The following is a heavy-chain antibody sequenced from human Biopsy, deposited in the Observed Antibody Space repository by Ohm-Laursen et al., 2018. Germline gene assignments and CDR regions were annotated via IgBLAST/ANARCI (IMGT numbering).Heavy chain of an antibody. CDR3: ARELGDFWGGRQFDF. D-gene: IGHD3-3*01. Sequence: AVSVKVSCKASAYSFGDHRIHWVRQAPGQGLEWMGWIGPKSGGTNYAQKFQGRVTMTRDTSISTTYMELRRLTSDDTAVFYCARELGDFWGGRQFDFWGQGTLVTVSS. J-gene: IGHJ5*01. CDR2: IGPKSGGT. CDR1: AYSFGDHR. V-gene: IGHV1-2*02.